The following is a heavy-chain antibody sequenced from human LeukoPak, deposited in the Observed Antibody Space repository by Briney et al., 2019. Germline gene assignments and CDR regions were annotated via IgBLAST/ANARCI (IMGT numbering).Heavy chain of an antibody. D-gene: IGHD3-10*01. Sequence: GGSLRLSGVASGFTFNGYTMHWVRQAPGKGLEWVAIIWYDGSNKYSADSLKGRFTISRDNSKNTLFLQMNGLNAEVTAVYYCARDAFGARGIGGGLDIWGQGTMVIVSS. CDR2: IWYDGSNK. CDR1: GFTFNGYT. J-gene: IGHJ3*02. CDR3: ARDAFGARGIGGGLDI. V-gene: IGHV3-33*01.